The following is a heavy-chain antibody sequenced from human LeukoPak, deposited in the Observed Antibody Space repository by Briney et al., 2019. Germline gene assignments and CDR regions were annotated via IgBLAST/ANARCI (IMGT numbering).Heavy chain of an antibody. CDR1: GFTVSNNY. CDR3: ARDSDDFWSGYYPSLYYYYYYMDV. D-gene: IGHD3-3*01. V-gene: IGHV3-21*01. J-gene: IGHJ6*03. Sequence: PGGSLRLSCAASGFTVSNNYMNWVRQAPGKGLEWVSSISSSSSYIYYADSVKGRFTISRDNAKNSLYLQMNSLRAEDTAVYYCARDSDDFWSGYYPSLYYYYYYMDVWGKGTTVTVSS. CDR2: ISSSSSYI.